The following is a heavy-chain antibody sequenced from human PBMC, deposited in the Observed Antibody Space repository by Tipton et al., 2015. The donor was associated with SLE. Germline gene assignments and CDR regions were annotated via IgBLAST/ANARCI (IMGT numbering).Heavy chain of an antibody. V-gene: IGHV4-28*02. D-gene: IGHD3-16*01. CDR3: ARVQAYEGFDP. J-gene: IGHJ5*02. CDR2: IYYGGTI. Sequence: TLSLTCNVSVYSISSSHWWGWIRQPPGKGLEWIGHIYYGGTIYYNPSLKSRVTMSIGTSKNQFSLKLSSVTDVDTAVYYCARVQAYEGFDPWGQGTLVTVSS. CDR1: VYSISSSHW.